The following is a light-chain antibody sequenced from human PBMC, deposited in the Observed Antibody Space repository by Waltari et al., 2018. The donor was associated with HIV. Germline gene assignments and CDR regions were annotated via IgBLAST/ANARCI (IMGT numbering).Light chain of an antibody. CDR2: DVS. Sequence: QSALTQPASVSGSPGQSLTISCTGTSTDVVGYNYASWYQQHPGKAPKLMIYDVSNRPSGVSNRFSGSKSGNTASLTISGLQAEDEADYYCSSYTSSSTLVVFGGGTKLTVL. V-gene: IGLV2-14*03. J-gene: IGLJ2*01. CDR3: SSYTSSSTLVV. CDR1: STDVVGYNY.